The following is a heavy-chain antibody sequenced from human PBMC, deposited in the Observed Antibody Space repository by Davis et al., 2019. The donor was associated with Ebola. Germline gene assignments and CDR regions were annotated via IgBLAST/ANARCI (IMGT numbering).Heavy chain of an antibody. J-gene: IGHJ6*02. CDR3: AKEGRFLEWYGMDV. Sequence: LKISCAASGFTFDDYAMHWVRQAPGKGLEWVSGISWNSGSIGYADSVKGRFTISRDNAKNSLYLQMNSLRAEDTALYYCAKEGRFLEWYGMDVWGQGTTVTVSS. V-gene: IGHV3-9*01. CDR1: GFTFDDYA. D-gene: IGHD3-3*01. CDR2: ISWNSGSI.